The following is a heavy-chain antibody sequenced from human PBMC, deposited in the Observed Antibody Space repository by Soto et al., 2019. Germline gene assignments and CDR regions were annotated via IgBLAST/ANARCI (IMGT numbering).Heavy chain of an antibody. CDR1: GGSISSGGYY. J-gene: IGHJ6*03. V-gene: IGHV4-31*03. CDR2: IYYGGST. CDR3: ARDKAARIDYYYYYYMDV. D-gene: IGHD6-6*01. Sequence: PSETLSLTCTVSGGSISSGGYYWSWIRQHPGKGLEWIGYIYYGGSTYYNPSLKSRVTISVDTSKNQFSLKLCSVTAADTAVYYCARDKAARIDYYYYYYMDVWGKGTTVTVSS.